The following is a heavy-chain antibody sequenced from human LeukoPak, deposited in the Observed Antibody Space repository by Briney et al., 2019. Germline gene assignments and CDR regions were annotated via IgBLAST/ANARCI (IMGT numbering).Heavy chain of an antibody. V-gene: IGHV3-74*01. D-gene: IGHD3-9*01. CDR3: AKDGRLYYDILTGPFPDY. J-gene: IGHJ4*02. Sequence: PGGSLRLSCAASGFTFSSYWMHWVRQAPGKGLVWVSRINSDGSGTSYADSVKGRFTISRDNSKNTLYLQMNSLRAEDTAVYYCAKDGRLYYDILTGPFPDYWGQGTLVTVSS. CDR2: INSDGSGT. CDR1: GFTFSSYW.